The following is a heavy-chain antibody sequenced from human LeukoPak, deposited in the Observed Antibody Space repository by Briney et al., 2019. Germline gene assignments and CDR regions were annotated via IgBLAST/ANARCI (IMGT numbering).Heavy chain of an antibody. CDR2: ISSDDRTI. D-gene: IGHD6-6*01. V-gene: IGHV3-11*04. Sequence: GRSLRLSCAASGFTFSDYCMSWIRQAPGKGLEWVSYISSDDRTIYYADSVKGRFTISRDNAKNSLYLQMNSLRAEDTAVYYCARDRRYDSSSKLDYWGQGSLVTVSS. CDR1: GFTFSDYC. J-gene: IGHJ4*02. CDR3: ARDRRYDSSSKLDY.